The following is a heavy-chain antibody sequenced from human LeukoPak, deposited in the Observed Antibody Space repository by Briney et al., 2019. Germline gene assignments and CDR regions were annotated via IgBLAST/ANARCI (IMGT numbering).Heavy chain of an antibody. Sequence: GASVKVSCKASGYTFTSYGISWVRQAPGQGLEWMGWISAYNGNTNYAQKLQGRVTMTTDTSTSTAYMELRSLRSDDTAVYYCATGRDYFGSGNNDAFDIWGQGTMVTVSS. CDR2: ISAYNGNT. V-gene: IGHV1-18*01. J-gene: IGHJ3*02. CDR3: ATGRDYFGSGNNDAFDI. D-gene: IGHD3-10*01. CDR1: GYTFTSYG.